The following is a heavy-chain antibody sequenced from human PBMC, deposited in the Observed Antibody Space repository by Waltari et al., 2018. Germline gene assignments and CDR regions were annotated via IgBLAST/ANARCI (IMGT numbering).Heavy chain of an antibody. D-gene: IGHD1-26*01. V-gene: IGHV4-39*07. Sequence: QLQLQESGPGLVKPSETLSLTCTVSGGSISSSSYYWGWIRQPPGKGLEWIGSIYYSGSTYYNPSLKSRVTISVDTSKNQFSLKLSSVTAADTAVYYCAREVGIVDEADYWGQGTLVTVSS. CDR1: GGSISSSSYY. CDR3: AREVGIVDEADY. CDR2: IYYSGST. J-gene: IGHJ4*02.